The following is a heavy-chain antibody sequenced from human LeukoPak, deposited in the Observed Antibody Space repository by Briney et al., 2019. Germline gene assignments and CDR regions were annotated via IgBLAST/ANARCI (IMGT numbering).Heavy chain of an antibody. CDR1: GFTFSDYA. CDR3: ARETTYGDYQTDY. J-gene: IGHJ4*02. CDR2: ISSSSSYI. Sequence: PGGSLRLSCAASGFTFSDYAMTWVRQTPGKGLEWVSSISSSSSYIYYADSVKGRFTISRDNAKNSLHLQMNSLRAEDTAVYYCARETTYGDYQTDYWGQGTLVTVSS. V-gene: IGHV3-21*01. D-gene: IGHD4-17*01.